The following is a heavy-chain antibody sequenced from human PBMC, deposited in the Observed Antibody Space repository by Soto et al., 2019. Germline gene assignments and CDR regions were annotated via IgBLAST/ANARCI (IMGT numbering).Heavy chain of an antibody. D-gene: IGHD5-12*01. J-gene: IGHJ4*02. CDR1: GFTFDDYA. V-gene: IGHV3-9*01. Sequence: VQLVESGGGLVQPGRSLRLSCAASGFTFDDYAMHWVRQAPGKGLEWVPGISWNSGSIGYADSVKGRFTIARDNAKNSLYLQMNSLRSEDTALYYCAKDMGYDLSPLGYFDYWGQGTLVTVSS. CDR2: ISWNSGSI. CDR3: AKDMGYDLSPLGYFDY.